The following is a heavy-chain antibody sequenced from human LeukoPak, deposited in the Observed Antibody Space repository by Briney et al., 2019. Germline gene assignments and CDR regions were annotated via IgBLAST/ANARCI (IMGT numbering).Heavy chain of an antibody. V-gene: IGHV4-59*01. CDR3: ARNTYDFWSGHTYYYYYMDV. Sequence: RPSETLSLTCTVSGGSISSYYWSWIRQPPGKGLEWIGYIYYSGNTNYNPSLKSRVTISVDTSKNQFSLKLSSVTAADTAVYYCARNTYDFWSGHTYYYYYMDVWGKGTTVTVSS. D-gene: IGHD3-3*01. CDR2: IYYSGNT. J-gene: IGHJ6*03. CDR1: GGSISSYY.